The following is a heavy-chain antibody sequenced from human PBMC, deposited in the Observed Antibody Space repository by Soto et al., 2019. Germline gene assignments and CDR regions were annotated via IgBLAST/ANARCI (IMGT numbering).Heavy chain of an antibody. J-gene: IGHJ4*02. D-gene: IGHD3-22*01. V-gene: IGHV3-30*18. CDR2: ISSDGKSE. CDR1: GCTFSTYG. CDR3: AKTITTYSGDSRGRGALVDY. Sequence: QVQLVESGGGVVQPGRSLRLSCAASGCTFSTYGMHWVRQPPGKGLEWVAVISSDGKSEHYADPVKGRFSISRDNSKNTLSLQMNSLRVEDTAVYYCAKTITTYSGDSRGRGALVDYWGQGTLVTVSS.